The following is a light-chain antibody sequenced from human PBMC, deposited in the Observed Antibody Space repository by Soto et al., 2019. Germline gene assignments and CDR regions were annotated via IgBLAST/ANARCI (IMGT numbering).Light chain of an antibody. V-gene: IGLV2-14*01. Sequence: QSVLAQPASVSGSLGQSISISCTEDSSDLTYNSVSWYQHHPHKAPKLIIYDVSYRPSGVSTRFSGSQSAGSASLTISGLQAEDEADYYCSSSTPTRGLVFGSGTTVTVL. J-gene: IGLJ1*01. CDR1: SSDLTYNS. CDR3: SSSTPTRGLV. CDR2: DVS.